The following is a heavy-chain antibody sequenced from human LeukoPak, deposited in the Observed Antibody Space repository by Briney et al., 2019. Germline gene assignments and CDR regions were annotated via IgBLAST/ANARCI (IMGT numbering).Heavy chain of an antibody. D-gene: IGHD5-18*01. J-gene: IGHJ4*02. CDR1: GGTFSSYA. CDR3: AREGTVMVPFDY. V-gene: IGHV1-69*04. CDR2: IIPILGIA. Sequence: GASVKVSCKASGGTFSSYAISWVRQAPGQGLEWMGRIIPILGIANYAQKFQGRVTITADKSTSTAYMKLSSLRSEDTAVYYCAREGTVMVPFDYWGQGTLVTVSS.